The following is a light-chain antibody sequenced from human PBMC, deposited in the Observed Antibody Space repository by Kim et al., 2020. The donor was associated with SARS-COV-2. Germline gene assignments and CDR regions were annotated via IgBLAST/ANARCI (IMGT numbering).Light chain of an antibody. CDR3: QQYDSWPRT. V-gene: IGKV3-15*01. CDR1: QTINYN. J-gene: IGKJ2*01. CDR2: GAS. Sequence: SVSPGEGVTLSCRASQTINYNLDWFQQKPGKAPRLLIYGASTGVAGLPGRFSASGSGTEFFLTISNLQSDDFAVYYCQQYDSWPRTFGQGTKLEI.